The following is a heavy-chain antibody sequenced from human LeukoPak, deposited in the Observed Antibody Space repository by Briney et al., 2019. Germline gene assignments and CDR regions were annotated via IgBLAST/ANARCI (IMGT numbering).Heavy chain of an antibody. CDR3: ARALPIDY. CDR1: GFTFSSYE. J-gene: IGHJ4*02. CDR2: ISSSGTTV. V-gene: IGHV3-48*03. Sequence: GGSLRLSCAASGFTFSSYEMNWVRQAPGKGLEWLSYISSSGTTVYCADSVKGRFTISRDNADNPLYLQMNSLRAEDTAVYYCARALPIDYWGQGTLVTVSP.